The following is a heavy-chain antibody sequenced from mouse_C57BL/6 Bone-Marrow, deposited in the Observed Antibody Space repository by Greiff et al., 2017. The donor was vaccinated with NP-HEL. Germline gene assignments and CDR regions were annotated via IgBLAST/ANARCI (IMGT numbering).Heavy chain of an antibody. CDR3: AREVLSRDY. V-gene: IGHV5-4*01. CDR2: ISDGGSYT. Sequence: EVKLMESGGGLVKPGGSLKLSCAASGFTFSSYAMSWVRQTPEKRLEWVATISDGGSYTDYPDNVKGRFTISRDNAKNNLYLQMSHLKSEDTAMYYCAREVLSRDYWGQGTTLTVSS. J-gene: IGHJ2*01. CDR1: GFTFSSYA.